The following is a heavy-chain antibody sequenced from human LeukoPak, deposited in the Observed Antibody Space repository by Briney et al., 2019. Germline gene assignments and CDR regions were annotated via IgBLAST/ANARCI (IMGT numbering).Heavy chain of an antibody. CDR3: ARTMVRGVIFWFDP. Sequence: SETLSLNCTVSGGSISSYYWSWIRQPPGKGLEWIGYIYYSGSTNYNPSLKSRVTISVDTSKNQFSLKLSSVTAADTAVYYCARTMVRGVIFWFDPWGQGTLVTVSS. CDR2: IYYSGST. J-gene: IGHJ5*02. CDR1: GGSISSYY. D-gene: IGHD3-10*01. V-gene: IGHV4-59*08.